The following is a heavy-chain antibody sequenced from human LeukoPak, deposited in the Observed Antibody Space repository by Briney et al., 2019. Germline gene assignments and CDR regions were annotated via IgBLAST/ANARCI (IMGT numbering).Heavy chain of an antibody. CDR1: GFTVSSNY. D-gene: IGHD1-14*01. CDR2: INSGGST. Sequence: GGSLRLSCAASGFTVSSNYMSWVRHAPGRGLEWVSVINSGGSTYDADSVKGRLTISRDNSKNALYLQMNSLRAEDTAVYYCAREGTLTSLDYWGQGTLVTVSS. CDR3: AREGTLTSLDY. J-gene: IGHJ4*02. V-gene: IGHV3-53*01.